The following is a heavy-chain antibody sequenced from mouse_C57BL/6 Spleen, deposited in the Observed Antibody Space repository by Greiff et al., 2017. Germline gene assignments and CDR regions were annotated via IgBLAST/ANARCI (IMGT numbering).Heavy chain of an antibody. Sequence: QVQLQQSGPELVKPGASVKISCKASGYAFSSSWMNWVKQRPGKGLEWIGRIYTGDGDTNYNGKFKGKATLTADKSSSTAYMQLSSLTSEDSAVYFCARWGGYFMDYWGQGTSVTVSS. CDR1: GYAFSSSW. CDR2: IYTGDGDT. J-gene: IGHJ4*01. CDR3: ARWGGYFMDY. V-gene: IGHV1-82*01. D-gene: IGHD2-3*01.